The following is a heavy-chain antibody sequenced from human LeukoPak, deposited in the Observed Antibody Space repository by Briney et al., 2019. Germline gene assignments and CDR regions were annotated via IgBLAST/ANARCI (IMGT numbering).Heavy chain of an antibody. V-gene: IGHV4-59*01. J-gene: IGHJ4*02. CDR1: GGSINNYY. CDR3: AREGGPYRPLDY. Sequence: SETLSLTCTVSGGSINNYYWSWIRQPPGKGLEWIGYIYYSGSTNYNPSLQSRVTISVDTSKKQFSLKLSSVTAADTAVYYCAREGGPYRPLDYSGQGTLVTVSS. CDR2: IYYSGST.